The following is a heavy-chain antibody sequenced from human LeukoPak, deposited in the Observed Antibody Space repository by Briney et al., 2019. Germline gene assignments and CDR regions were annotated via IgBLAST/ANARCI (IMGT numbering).Heavy chain of an antibody. Sequence: PGGSLRLFCAASGFTFRSYSMNWVRQAPGKGLEWVSYISSSGADTYYADSVKGRFSISRDNAKNSLYLQMNSLRAEDTAVYYCARDPGATRPNWFDPWGQGTLVTVSS. J-gene: IGHJ5*02. CDR2: ISSSGADT. D-gene: IGHD6-6*01. CDR3: ARDPGATRPNWFDP. V-gene: IGHV3-48*01. CDR1: GFTFRSYS.